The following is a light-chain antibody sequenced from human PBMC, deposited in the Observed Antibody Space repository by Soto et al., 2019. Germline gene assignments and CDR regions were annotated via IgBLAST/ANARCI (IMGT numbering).Light chain of an antibody. Sequence: QMTQSPSTLSASVGDRVTITCRASQNINTWLAWYQQKPGTAPRLLIYDVSTLQSGVPSRFSGSWSGTEVTLTITSLQPDDSAIYYCQQYDGYFGPGTKV. V-gene: IGKV1-5*01. CDR3: QQYDGY. CDR2: DVS. J-gene: IGKJ3*01. CDR1: QNINTW.